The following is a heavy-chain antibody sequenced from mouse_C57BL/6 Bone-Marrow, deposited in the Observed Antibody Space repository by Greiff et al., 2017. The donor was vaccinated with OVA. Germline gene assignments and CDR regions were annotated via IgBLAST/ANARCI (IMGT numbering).Heavy chain of an antibody. Sequence: EVQLQESGPGLVKPSQSLSLTCSVTGYSITSGYYWNWIRQFPGNKLEWMGYISYDGSNNYNPSLKNRISITRDTSKNQFFLKLNSVTTEDTATYYCAREVYYYGSSYYFDVWGTGTTVTVSS. CDR2: ISYDGSN. J-gene: IGHJ1*03. V-gene: IGHV3-6*01. D-gene: IGHD1-1*01. CDR1: GYSITSGYY. CDR3: AREVYYYGSSYYFDV.